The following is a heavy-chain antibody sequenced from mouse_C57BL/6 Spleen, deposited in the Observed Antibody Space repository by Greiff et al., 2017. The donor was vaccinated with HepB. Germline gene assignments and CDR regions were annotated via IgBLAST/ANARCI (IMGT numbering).Heavy chain of an antibody. CDR1: GYTFTSYW. CDR2: IDPSDSET. V-gene: IGHV1-52*01. CDR3: ARTITTVVDPLREAMDY. Sequence: VQLQQPGAELVRPGSSVKLSCKASGYTFTSYWMHWVKQRPIQGLEWIGNIDPSDSETHYNQKFKDKATLTVDKSSSTAYMQLSSLTSEDSAVYYCARTITTVVDPLREAMDYWGQGTSVTVSS. D-gene: IGHD1-1*01. J-gene: IGHJ4*01.